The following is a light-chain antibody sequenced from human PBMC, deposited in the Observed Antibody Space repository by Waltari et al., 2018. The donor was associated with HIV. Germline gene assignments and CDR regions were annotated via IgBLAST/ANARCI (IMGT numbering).Light chain of an antibody. CDR2: DVS. Sequence: SALTQPASVSGSPGQSITISCTGTSSDVGGYDYVSWYQQHPGKAPKLMISDVSNRPSVVSNRFSGSKSGTTASLTISGLQAEDEADYYCSSYTKGTSLRVFGTGTTVTVL. V-gene: IGLV2-14*01. CDR3: SSYTKGTSLRV. CDR1: SSDVGGYDY. J-gene: IGLJ1*01.